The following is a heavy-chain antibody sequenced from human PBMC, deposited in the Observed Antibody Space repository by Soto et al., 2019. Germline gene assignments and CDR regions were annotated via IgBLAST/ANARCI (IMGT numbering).Heavy chain of an antibody. CDR1: GFTFSSFA. J-gene: IGHJ6*02. V-gene: IGHV3-23*01. CDR2: SSGSGDSA. D-gene: IGHD2-15*01. Sequence: PGGSLRLSCAASGFTFSSFAMRWVRQAPGKGLEWVSSSSGSGDSAYYADSVKGRFTISRDNSKNTLYLQMNSLRAEDTAVYYCARAGCDGGRCYTLVGLRYGMDVWGQGTTVTVSS. CDR3: ARAGCDGGRCYTLVGLRYGMDV.